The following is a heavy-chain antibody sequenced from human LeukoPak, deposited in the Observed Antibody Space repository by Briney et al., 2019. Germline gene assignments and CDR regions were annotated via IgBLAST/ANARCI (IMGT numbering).Heavy chain of an antibody. CDR2: IIPILGIA. V-gene: IGHV1-69*04. D-gene: IGHD3-22*01. CDR1: GGTFSSYA. Sequence: ASVKVSCKASGGTFSSYAISWVRQAPGQGLEWMGRIIPILGIANYAQKFQGRVTITADKSTSTAYMELSSLRSEDTAVYYCVESPYYYDSSGYYNNDAFDIWGQGTMVTVSS. J-gene: IGHJ3*02. CDR3: VESPYYYDSSGYYNNDAFDI.